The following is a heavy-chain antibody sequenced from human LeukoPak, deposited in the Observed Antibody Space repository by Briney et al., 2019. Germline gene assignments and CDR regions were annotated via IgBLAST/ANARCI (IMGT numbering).Heavy chain of an antibody. Sequence: PSETLSLTCAVYGGSFSGYYWSWIRQPPGKGLERIGEINHSGSTNYNPSLKSRVTISVDTSKNQFSLKLSSVTAADTAVYYCARGSLPLYDYWGQGTLVTVSS. CDR1: GGSFSGYY. CDR2: INHSGST. V-gene: IGHV4-34*01. J-gene: IGHJ4*02. CDR3: ARGSLPLYDY. D-gene: IGHD2-8*01.